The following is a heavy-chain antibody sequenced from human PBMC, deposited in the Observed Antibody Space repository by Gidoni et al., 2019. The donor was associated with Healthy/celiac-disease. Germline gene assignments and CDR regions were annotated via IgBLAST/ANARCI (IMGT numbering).Heavy chain of an antibody. D-gene: IGHD2-2*01. CDR1: GSTFTGYY. CDR2: INPNSGGT. CDR3: ARGGSTSLKDFDY. V-gene: IGHV1-2*02. J-gene: IGHJ4*02. Sequence: QVQLVQSGAEVKKPGASVKVSCQASGSTFTGYYMHWVRQAPGQGLEWMGWINPNSGGTNYAKKFQGRVTMTRETSISTAYMKLSRLRSDDTAVYYCARGGSTSLKDFDYWGQGTLVTVSS.